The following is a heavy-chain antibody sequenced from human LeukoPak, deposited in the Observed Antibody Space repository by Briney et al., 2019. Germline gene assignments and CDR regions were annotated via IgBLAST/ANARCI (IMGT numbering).Heavy chain of an antibody. V-gene: IGHV3-64*01. Sequence: GGSLRLSCAASGFTFSSYAMHWVRQAPGKGLEYVSAISSNGGSTYYANSVKGRFTISRDNSKNTLYLQMNSLRVEDTAVYYCARDSSMLRGPLVIYYFDLWGQGTLVTVSS. D-gene: IGHD3-10*01. CDR2: ISSNGGST. J-gene: IGHJ4*02. CDR1: GFTFSSYA. CDR3: ARDSSMLRGPLVIYYFDL.